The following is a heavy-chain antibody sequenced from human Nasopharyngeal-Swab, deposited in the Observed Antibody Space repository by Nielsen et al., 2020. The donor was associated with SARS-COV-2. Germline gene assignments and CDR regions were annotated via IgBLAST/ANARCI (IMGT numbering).Heavy chain of an antibody. CDR1: GGSFSGYY. Sequence: SETLSLTCAVYGGSFSGYYWSWIRQPPGKGLEWIGEINHSGSTNYNPSLKSRVTISVDTSKNQFSLKLSSVTAADTAVYYCARASDFECSGHATYGMDVWGQGTTVTVSS. D-gene: IGHD5-12*01. CDR2: INHSGST. V-gene: IGHV4-34*01. CDR3: ARASDFECSGHATYGMDV. J-gene: IGHJ6*02.